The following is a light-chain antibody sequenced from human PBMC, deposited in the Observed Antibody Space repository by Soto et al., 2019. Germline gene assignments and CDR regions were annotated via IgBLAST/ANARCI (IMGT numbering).Light chain of an antibody. V-gene: IGLV1-44*01. CDR2: SNN. J-gene: IGLJ1*01. Sequence: QSVLTQPPSASGTPGQRVTISCSGSSSNIETNTVSWFQQLPRTAPKLLIYSNNQRPSGVPDRFSGSKSGTSASLAISGLQSEDEADYDCAAWDDSLNGPHYVFGPGTKVTVL. CDR3: AAWDDSLNGPHYV. CDR1: SSNIETNT.